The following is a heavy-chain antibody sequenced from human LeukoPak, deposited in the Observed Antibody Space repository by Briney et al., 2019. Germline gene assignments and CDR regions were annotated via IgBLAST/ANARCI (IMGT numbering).Heavy chain of an antibody. CDR3: ARAGFSMYHQ. J-gene: IGHJ4*02. CDR1: GGSISSGGYY. Sequence: SETLSLTCTVSGGSISSGGYYWSWIRQPPGKGLEWIGYIYYSGSTYYNPSLKSRVTISVDTSKNQFSLKLSSVTAADTAVYYCARAGFSMYHQWGQGTLVTVSS. V-gene: IGHV4-30-4*08. CDR2: IYYSGST. D-gene: IGHD2-2*01.